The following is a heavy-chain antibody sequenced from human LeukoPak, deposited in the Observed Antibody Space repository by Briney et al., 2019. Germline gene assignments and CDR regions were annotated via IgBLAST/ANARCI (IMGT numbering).Heavy chain of an antibody. D-gene: IGHD3-22*01. CDR1: GFTFSSYA. Sequence: GGSLTLSCAASGFTFSSYAMSWVRQAPGKGLEWVPAISGSGGSTYYEDSVKDRFTISRDNSKNTLYLQMNSLRAEDTAVYYCAKYRTYYYDSSGHDWGQGTLVTVSS. V-gene: IGHV3-23*01. J-gene: IGHJ4*02. CDR3: AKYRTYYYDSSGHD. CDR2: ISGSGGST.